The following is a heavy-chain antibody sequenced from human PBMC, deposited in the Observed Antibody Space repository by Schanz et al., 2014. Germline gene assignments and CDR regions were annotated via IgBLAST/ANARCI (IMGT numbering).Heavy chain of an antibody. J-gene: IGHJ4*02. CDR1: GYTFTGYY. D-gene: IGHD5-12*01. CDR3: ATYVEIGGIISNY. CDR2: INPNSGGT. Sequence: QVQLVQSGGEVKKPGASVRVSCKASGYTFTGYYMNWVRQAPGQGLEWMGWINPNSGGTDYAQKFQGRVTMTRDTSISTAYMELSRLNSADTAVYYCATYVEIGGIISNYWGQGTLVTVSS. V-gene: IGHV1-2*02.